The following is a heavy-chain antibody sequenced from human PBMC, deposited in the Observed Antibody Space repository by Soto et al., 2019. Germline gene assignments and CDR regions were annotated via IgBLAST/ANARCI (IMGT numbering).Heavy chain of an antibody. CDR1: GFTFSSYA. D-gene: IGHD2-15*01. CDR3: AKIREWWDSVTSFDY. J-gene: IGHJ4*02. V-gene: IGHV3-23*01. CDR2: ISGSGGST. Sequence: GGSLRLSCAASGFTFSSYAMSRVRQAPGKGLEWVSAISGSGGSTYYADSVKGRFTISRDNSKNTLYLQMNSLRAEDTAVYYCAKIREWWDSVTSFDYWGQGTLVTVSS.